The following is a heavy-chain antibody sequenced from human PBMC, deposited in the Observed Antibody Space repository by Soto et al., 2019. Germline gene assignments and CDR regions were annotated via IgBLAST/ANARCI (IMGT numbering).Heavy chain of an antibody. J-gene: IGHJ6*02. CDR1: GYTLTELS. D-gene: IGHD2-15*01. CDR3: ATFPCYGDIVYYYYGMDV. V-gene: IGHV1-24*01. CDR2: FDPEDGET. Sequence: ASVKVSCKFSGYTLTELSMHWVRQAPGQGLEWMGGFDPEDGETIYAQKFQGRVTMTEDTSTDTAYMELSSLRSEDTAVYYCATFPCYGDIVYYYYGMDVWGQGTTVTVSS.